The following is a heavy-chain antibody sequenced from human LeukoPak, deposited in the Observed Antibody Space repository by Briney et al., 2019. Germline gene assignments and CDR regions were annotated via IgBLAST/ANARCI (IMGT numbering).Heavy chain of an antibody. J-gene: IGHJ4*02. V-gene: IGHV3-74*01. CDR2: INSDGSST. CDR1: GFTFSSYW. Sequence: GGSLRLSCAASGFTFSSYWMHWVRHAPGKGLVWVSRINSDGSSTSYADSVKGRFTISRDDAKNTLYLQMNSLRAEDTAVYYCARVSLYYYDSSGYAYWGQGTLVTVSS. D-gene: IGHD3-22*01. CDR3: ARVSLYYYDSSGYAY.